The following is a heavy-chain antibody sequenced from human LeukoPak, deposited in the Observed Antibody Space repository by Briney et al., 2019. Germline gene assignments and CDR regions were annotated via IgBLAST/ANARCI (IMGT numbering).Heavy chain of an antibody. CDR1: GFTFSGYA. CDR3: ARYCSGGSCYMGLI. CDR2: ISYDGNKE. V-gene: IGHV3-30-3*01. J-gene: IGHJ4*02. Sequence: PGGSLRLSCAAAGFTFSGYAMHWVRQAPGKGLEWVAVISYDGNKEDYADSVKGRFTISRDNSKNTLYLQMNSLRPEDTAVYYCARYCSGGSCYMGLIWGQGTLVTVSS. D-gene: IGHD2-15*01.